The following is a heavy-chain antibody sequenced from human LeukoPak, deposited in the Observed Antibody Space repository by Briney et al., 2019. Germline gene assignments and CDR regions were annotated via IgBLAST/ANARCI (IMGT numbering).Heavy chain of an antibody. D-gene: IGHD1-14*01. V-gene: IGHV1-2*02. Sequence: ASVTVSFTASGYTFTVYYMHWVRQAPGQGHEWMGWINPNSGGTNYAQKFRGRVTMTRDTSISTAYMELSRLRSDDTAVYYCAREVSNQTEYYFDYWGQGTLVTVSS. J-gene: IGHJ4*02. CDR1: GYTFTVYY. CDR3: AREVSNQTEYYFDY. CDR2: INPNSGGT.